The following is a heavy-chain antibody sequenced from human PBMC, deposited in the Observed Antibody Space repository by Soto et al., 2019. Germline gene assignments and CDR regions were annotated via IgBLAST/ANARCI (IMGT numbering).Heavy chain of an antibody. CDR1: GFTFENHA. D-gene: IGHD6-13*01. J-gene: IGHJ1*01. CDR3: AKDSGSSWYEYFRY. Sequence: SLRLSCASSGFTFENHAMHWVRQVPGKGLEWVAGINWNSAKIGYADSVKGRFTVSRDNAKNSLYLQLNSLRPEDTALYFCAKDSGSSWYEYFRYWGQGTLVSVSS. V-gene: IGHV3-9*01. CDR2: INWNSAKI.